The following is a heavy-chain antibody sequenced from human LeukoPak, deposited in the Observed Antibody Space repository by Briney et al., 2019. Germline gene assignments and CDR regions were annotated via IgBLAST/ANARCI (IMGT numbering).Heavy chain of an antibody. Sequence: SGPTLVNPTQTLTLTCTFSGFSLSTSGMCVSWIRQPPGKALEWLARIDWDDDKYYSTSLKTRLTISKYTSKNQVVLTMTNMDPVDTATYYCARIVWPSGDPWGNYYYYGMDVWGQGTTATVSS. D-gene: IGHD3-10*01. V-gene: IGHV2-70*11. CDR1: GFSLSTSGMC. CDR3: ARIVWPSGDPWGNYYYYGMDV. J-gene: IGHJ6*02. CDR2: IDWDDDK.